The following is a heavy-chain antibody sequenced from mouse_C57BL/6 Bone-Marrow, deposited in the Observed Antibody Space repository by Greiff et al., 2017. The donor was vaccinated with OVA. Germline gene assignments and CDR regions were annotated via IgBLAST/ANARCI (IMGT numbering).Heavy chain of an antibody. CDR3: AKAAYYSNYVGY. D-gene: IGHD2-5*01. CDR1: GFSLTSYG. Sequence: VKLVESGPGLVQPSQSLSITCTVSGFSLTSYGVHWVRQSPGKGLEWLGVIWRGGSTDYNAAFMSRLSITKDNSKSQVFFKMNSLQADDTAIYYCAKAAYYSNYVGYWGQGTTLTVSS. V-gene: IGHV2-5*01. J-gene: IGHJ2*01. CDR2: IWRGGST.